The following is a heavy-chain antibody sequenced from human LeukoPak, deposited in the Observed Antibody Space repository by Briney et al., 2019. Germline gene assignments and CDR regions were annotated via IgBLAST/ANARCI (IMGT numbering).Heavy chain of an antibody. Sequence: GGSLRLSCAASGFTFSSYSMNWVRQAPGKGLEWVSSISSSSSYIYYAVSVKGRFTISRDKAKNSLYLQMNSLRAEDTAVYYCARGGEEDTVADVLLWFGELPPLYYYYYGMDVWGQGTTVTVSS. J-gene: IGHJ6*02. CDR2: ISSSSSYI. CDR3: ARGGEEDTVADVLLWFGELPPLYYYYYGMDV. CDR1: GFTFSSYS. D-gene: IGHD3-10*01. V-gene: IGHV3-21*01.